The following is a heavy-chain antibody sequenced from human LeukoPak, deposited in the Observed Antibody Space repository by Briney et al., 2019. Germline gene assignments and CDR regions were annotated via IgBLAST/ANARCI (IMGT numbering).Heavy chain of an antibody. J-gene: IGHJ4*02. Sequence: PGRSLRLSCAASGFTFSSYSMNWVRQAPGKGLEWVSYISSSSSTIYYADSVKGRFTISRDNAKNSLYLQMNSLRGEDTAVYYCARDEREDSSGDWGQGTLVTVSS. CDR1: GFTFSSYS. D-gene: IGHD3-22*01. CDR2: ISSSSSTI. CDR3: ARDEREDSSGD. V-gene: IGHV3-48*01.